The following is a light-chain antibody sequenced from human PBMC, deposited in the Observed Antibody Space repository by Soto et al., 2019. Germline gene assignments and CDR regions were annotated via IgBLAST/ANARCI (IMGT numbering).Light chain of an antibody. CDR3: QQYGSSPHT. CDR1: QSVSSSY. CDR2: GAS. Sequence: EIVLTQSPGTLSLSPGERATLSCRASQSVSSSYLAWYQHKPGQAPRLLIYGASSRATGIPDRFTGSGSGTDFTLTITRREPEDFAVYSCQQYGSSPHTFGQGTKLEIK. V-gene: IGKV3-20*01. J-gene: IGKJ2*01.